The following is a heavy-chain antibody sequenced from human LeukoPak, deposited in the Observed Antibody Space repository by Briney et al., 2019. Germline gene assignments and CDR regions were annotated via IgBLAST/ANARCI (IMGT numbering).Heavy chain of an antibody. D-gene: IGHD3-16*01. CDR1: GGSISSSSYY. CDR3: ARGRYGWLPFDY. CDR2: IYYSGST. J-gene: IGHJ4*02. V-gene: IGHV4-39*07. Sequence: LETLSLTCTVSGGSISSSSYYWGWIRQPPGKGLEWIGSIYYSGSTYYNPSLKSRVTISVDTSKNQFSLKLSSVTAADTAVYCCARGRYGWLPFDYWGQGTLVTVSS.